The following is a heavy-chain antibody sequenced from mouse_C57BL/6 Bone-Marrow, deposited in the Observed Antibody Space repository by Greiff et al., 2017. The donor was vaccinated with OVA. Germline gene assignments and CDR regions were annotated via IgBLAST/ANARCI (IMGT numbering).Heavy chain of an antibody. Sequence: QVQLQQSGAELVRPGASVTLSCKASGYTFTDYEMHWVKQTPVHGLEWIGSIDPGTGGTAYNQKFKGKAILTADKSSSTAYMELRSLTSEDSAVDYCKSSCSNCGEFDYWGQGTTLTVSS. CDR1: GYTFTDYE. CDR2: IDPGTGGT. J-gene: IGHJ2*01. CDR3: KSSCSNCGEFDY. V-gene: IGHV1-15*01. D-gene: IGHD2-5*01.